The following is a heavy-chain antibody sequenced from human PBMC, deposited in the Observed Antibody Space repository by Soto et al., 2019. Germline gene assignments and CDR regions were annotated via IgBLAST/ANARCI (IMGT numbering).Heavy chain of an antibody. CDR1: GYSFTSYW. V-gene: IGHV5-10-1*03. J-gene: IGHJ4*02. CDR3: ATYSSGWMGIGGFDY. CDR2: IDPSDSYT. Sequence: EVQLVQSGAEVKKPGESLRISCKGSGYSFTSYWISWVRQMPGKGLEWMGRIDPSDSYTNYSPSFQGHVTISADKSISPAYLQWSSLKASDTAMYYCATYSSGWMGIGGFDYWGQGTLVTVSS. D-gene: IGHD6-19*01.